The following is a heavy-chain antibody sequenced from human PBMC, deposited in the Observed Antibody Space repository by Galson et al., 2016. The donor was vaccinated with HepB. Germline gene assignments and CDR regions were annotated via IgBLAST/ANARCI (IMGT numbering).Heavy chain of an antibody. J-gene: IGHJ4*02. CDR1: EFSFRSYS. CDR3: ARAGVAYETSGYFYGQLDY. CDR2: ITAGGNTI. V-gene: IGHV3-48*02. D-gene: IGHD3-22*01. Sequence: SPRLSCAASEFSFRSYSMNWVRQAPGKGLEWLSSITAGGNTIYYADSVKGRFTISRDNAKSSLYLQMNSLRDDDTAVYFCARAGVAYETSGYFYGQLDYWGQGTLVTVSS.